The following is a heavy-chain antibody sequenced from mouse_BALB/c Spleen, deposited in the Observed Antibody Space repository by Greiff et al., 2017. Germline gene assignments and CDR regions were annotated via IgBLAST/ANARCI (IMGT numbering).Heavy chain of an antibody. D-gene: IGHD2-12*01. J-gene: IGHJ4*01. CDR2: IDPANGNT. CDR3: ATAYYTLPDYYAMDY. V-gene: IGHV14-3*02. CDR1: GFNIKDTY. Sequence: EVQLQQSGAELVKPGASVKLSCTASGFNIKDTYMHWVKLRPEQGLEWIGRIDPANGNTKYDPKFQGKATITADTSSNTAYLQLSSLTSEDTAVYYCATAYYTLPDYYAMDYWGQGTSVTVSS.